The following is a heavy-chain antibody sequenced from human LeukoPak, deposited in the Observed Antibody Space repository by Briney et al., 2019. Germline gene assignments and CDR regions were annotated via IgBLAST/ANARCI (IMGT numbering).Heavy chain of an antibody. CDR2: IRGSGGTT. D-gene: IGHD4-17*01. V-gene: IGHV3-23*01. J-gene: IGHJ3*02. Sequence: GGSLRLSCVGSRFTFTTYAMTWVRQALGKGLEWVSSIRGSGGTTLYADSVKGRFTISRDNSKNTLFLQMNSLRAEDTAVYYCATDPNGDYFGAFDNWGQGTMVTVSS. CDR3: ATDPNGDYFGAFDN. CDR1: RFTFTTYA.